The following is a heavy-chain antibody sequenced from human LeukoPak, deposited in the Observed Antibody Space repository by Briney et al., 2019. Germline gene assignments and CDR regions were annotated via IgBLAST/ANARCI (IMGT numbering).Heavy chain of an antibody. CDR1: GYSISSGYY. CDR3: ARTDDSSGWYYFDY. CDR2: IYHSGST. V-gene: IGHV4-38-2*02. J-gene: IGHJ4*02. D-gene: IGHD3-22*01. Sequence: PSETLSLTCTVSGYSISSGYYWGWIRQPPGKGLEWIGSIYHSGSTYYNPSLKSRVTISVDTSKNQFSLKLSSVTAADTAVYYCARTDDSSGWYYFDYWGQGTLVTVSS.